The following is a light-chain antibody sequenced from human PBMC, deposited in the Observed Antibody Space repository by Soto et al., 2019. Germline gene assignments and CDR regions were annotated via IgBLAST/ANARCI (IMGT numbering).Light chain of an antibody. CDR2: KAS. CDR1: QSIKNW. CDR3: QQYNSYSQFT. Sequence: DIQMTQSPSTLSASVGDRVTITFRSIQSIKNWLAWYQQKPGEAPKLLIYKASTLESGVPSRFSGSGSGTEFTLTISCLQPDDVATYHCQQYNSYSQFTFGPGTNVDIK. V-gene: IGKV1-5*03. J-gene: IGKJ3*01.